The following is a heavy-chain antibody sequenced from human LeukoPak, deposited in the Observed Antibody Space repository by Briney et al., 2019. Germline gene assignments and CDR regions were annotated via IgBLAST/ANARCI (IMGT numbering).Heavy chain of an antibody. CDR1: GGSISSGSYY. Sequence: SQTLSLTCSVSGGSISSGSYYWSWIRQPAGKGLEWIGRIYTSGSTNYNPSLKSRVTISVDTSKNQFSLKLSSVTAADTAVYYCARELRANPKFYFDYWGQGTLVTVSS. D-gene: IGHD4/OR15-4a*01. CDR2: IYTSGST. V-gene: IGHV4-61*02. CDR3: ARELRANPKFYFDY. J-gene: IGHJ4*02.